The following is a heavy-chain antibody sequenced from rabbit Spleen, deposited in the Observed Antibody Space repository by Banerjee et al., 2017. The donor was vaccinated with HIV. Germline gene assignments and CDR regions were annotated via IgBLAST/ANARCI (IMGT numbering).Heavy chain of an antibody. CDR2: IAGSSSGFT. CDR3: ARDLAGVIGWNFNL. J-gene: IGHJ4*01. V-gene: IGHV1S40*01. Sequence: QSLEESGGDLVKPGASLTLTCTASGFDFNYKYYYMCWVRQAPGKGLEWISCIAGSSSGFTYSATWAKGRFTCSKTSSTTVTLQMTSLTAADTATYFCARDLAGVIGWNFNLWGQGTLVTVS. CDR1: GFDFNYKYYY. D-gene: IGHD4-1*01.